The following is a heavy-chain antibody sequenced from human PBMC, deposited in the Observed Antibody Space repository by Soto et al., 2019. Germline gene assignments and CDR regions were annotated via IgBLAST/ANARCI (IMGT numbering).Heavy chain of an antibody. V-gene: IGHV3-48*01. Sequence: ESGGGLVQPGGSLRLSCAASGFTFSSYSMNWVRQAPGKGLEWVSYISSSSSTIYYADSVKGRFTISRDNAKNSLYLQMNSLRAEDTAVYYCARDRYSSSPAYFDYWGQGTLVTVSS. CDR3: ARDRYSSSPAYFDY. CDR2: ISSSSSTI. J-gene: IGHJ4*02. D-gene: IGHD6-6*01. CDR1: GFTFSSYS.